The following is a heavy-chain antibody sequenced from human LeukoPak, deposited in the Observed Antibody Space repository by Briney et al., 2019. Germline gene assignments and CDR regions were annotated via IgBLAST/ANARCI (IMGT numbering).Heavy chain of an antibody. Sequence: GGSLRLSCAASGFTFSSYGMHWVRQAPGKGLEWVAVISYDGSNKYYADSVKGRFTISRDNSKNTLYLQMNSLRAEDTAVYYCAKALYDSSGYDAFDIWGQGTMVTVSS. CDR1: GFTFSSYG. CDR3: AKALYDSSGYDAFDI. V-gene: IGHV3-30*18. CDR2: ISYDGSNK. J-gene: IGHJ3*02. D-gene: IGHD3-22*01.